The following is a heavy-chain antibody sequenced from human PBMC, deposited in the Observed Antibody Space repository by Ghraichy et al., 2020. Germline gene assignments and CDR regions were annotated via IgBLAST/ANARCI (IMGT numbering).Heavy chain of an antibody. CDR1: GFSLSTTGMC. CDR2: IDWDGDK. V-gene: IGHV2-70*11. CDR3: ARRAYENHSFDI. J-gene: IGHJ3*02. Sequence: SGPTLVKPTQSLTLTCTFSGFSLSTTGMCVSWIRQPPGKALEWLARIDWDGDKYYSRSLKTRLTISKDTSKNQVVLTMTNMDPVDTATYYCARRAYENHSFDIWGQGTMVTVSS. D-gene: IGHD1-14*01.